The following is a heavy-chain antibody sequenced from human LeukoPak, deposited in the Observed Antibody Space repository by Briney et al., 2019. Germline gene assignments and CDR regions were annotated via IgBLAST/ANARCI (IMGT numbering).Heavy chain of an antibody. J-gene: IGHJ4*02. V-gene: IGHV3-23*01. CDR2: ISGNTYST. CDR3: AKATSEFSSRCPDY. CDR1: GFTFSNYG. D-gene: IGHD2-2*01. Sequence: PGGSLRLSCVASGFTFSNYGMSWVRQAAGKGLEWVSVISGNTYSTYYADSVKGRFTISRDNSRNTLYLQMNSLRAEDTAVYYCAKATSEFSSRCPDYWGQGTLVTVSS.